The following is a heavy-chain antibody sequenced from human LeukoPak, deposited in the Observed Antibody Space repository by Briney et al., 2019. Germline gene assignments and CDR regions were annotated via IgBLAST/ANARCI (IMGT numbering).Heavy chain of an antibody. D-gene: IGHD1-26*01. Sequence: ASVKVSCKASGYTFASYGISWVRQAPGQGLEWMGWISAYNGNTNYAQKFQGRVTMTRDMSTSTVYMELSSLRSEDTAVYYCAREFRKWELYYYYYYMDVWGKGTTVTVSS. V-gene: IGHV1-18*01. CDR2: ISAYNGNT. CDR3: AREFRKWELYYYYYYMDV. CDR1: GYTFASYG. J-gene: IGHJ6*03.